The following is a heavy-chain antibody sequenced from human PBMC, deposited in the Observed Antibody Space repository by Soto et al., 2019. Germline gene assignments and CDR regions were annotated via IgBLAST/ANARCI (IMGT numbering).Heavy chain of an antibody. V-gene: IGHV4-34*01. J-gene: IGHJ4*02. CDR1: GGSFSGYY. Sequence: KPSETLSLTCAVYGGSFSGYYWSWIRQPPRKGLEWIGEINHSGSTNYNPSLKSRVTISVDTSKNQFPLKLSSVTAADTAVYYCARGRSQSSSYDGDFDYWGQGTLVTVSS. D-gene: IGHD6-13*01. CDR3: ARGRSQSSSYDGDFDY. CDR2: INHSGST.